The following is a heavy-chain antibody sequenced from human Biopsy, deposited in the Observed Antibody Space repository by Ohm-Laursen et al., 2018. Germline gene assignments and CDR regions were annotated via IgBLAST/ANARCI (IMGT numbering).Heavy chain of an antibody. D-gene: IGHD4-17*01. CDR2: IDSSAAST. Sequence: SLRLSCAASRFTFSSDAMNWVRQAPGKGLDWVSSIDSSAASTFYADSVKGRFTISRDNSKNTLFLQMNGLRAADTAIYYCASDLNGDPSAFDYWGQGTPVTVSS. J-gene: IGHJ4*02. CDR3: ASDLNGDPSAFDY. CDR1: RFTFSSDA. V-gene: IGHV3-23*01.